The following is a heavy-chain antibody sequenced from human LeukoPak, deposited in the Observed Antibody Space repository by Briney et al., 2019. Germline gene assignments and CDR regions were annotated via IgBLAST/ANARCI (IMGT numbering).Heavy chain of an antibody. J-gene: IGHJ4*02. D-gene: IGHD1-26*01. CDR1: GGTFSSYA. CDR3: ADNSGSYYDALGY. V-gene: IGHV1-69*04. Sequence: ASVKVSCKASGGTFSSYAISRVRQAPGQGLEWMGRIIPILGIANYAQKFQGRVTITADKSTSTAYMELSSLRSEDTAVYYCADNSGSYYDALGYWGQGTLVTVSS. CDR2: IIPILGIA.